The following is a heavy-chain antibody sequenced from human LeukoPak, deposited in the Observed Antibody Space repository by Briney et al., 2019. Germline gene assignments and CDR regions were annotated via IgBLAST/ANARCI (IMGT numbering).Heavy chain of an antibody. Sequence: PGGSLRLSCAASGFTFSSYSMNWVRQAPGKGLEWVSVINYSGVSTNYADSVKGRFTISRDNSKNTVYLQMNSLRVEDTAVYYCAKDQNWEGGYWGQGTLVTVSS. V-gene: IGHV3-23*01. J-gene: IGHJ4*02. D-gene: IGHD7-27*01. CDR3: AKDQNWEGGY. CDR2: INYSGVST. CDR1: GFTFSSYS.